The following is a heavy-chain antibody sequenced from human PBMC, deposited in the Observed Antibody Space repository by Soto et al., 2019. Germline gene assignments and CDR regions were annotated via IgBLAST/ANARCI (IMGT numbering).Heavy chain of an antibody. J-gene: IGHJ5*02. Sequence: QITLKESGPPLVKPTQTLALTCAFSGFSLSTSGVGVGWIRQAPGKALEWHAFIYWDDDKRYSPSLKTRLTLVKDTTKNQVVLMMTDTDPVDTARYYGAYIEEYERSLDSGWLDPGGQGTLVTVSS. CDR2: IYWDDDK. V-gene: IGHV2-5*02. CDR1: GFSLSTSGVG. CDR3: AYIEEYERSLDSGWLDP. D-gene: IGHD3-16*01.